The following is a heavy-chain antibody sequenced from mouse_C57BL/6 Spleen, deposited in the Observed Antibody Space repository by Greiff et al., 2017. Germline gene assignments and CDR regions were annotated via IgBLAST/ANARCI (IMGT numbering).Heavy chain of an antibody. J-gene: IGHJ2*01. D-gene: IGHD1-1*01. V-gene: IGHV1-69*01. CDR1: GYTFTSYW. Sequence: QVQLQQPGAELVMPGASVKLSCKASGYTFTSYWMHWVKQRPGQGLEWIGEIDPSDSYTNYNQKFKGKSTLTVDKSSSTAYMQLSSMTSEDSAVYDCARVPHYYGSSLYFDYWGQGTTLTVSS. CDR2: IDPSDSYT. CDR3: ARVPHYYGSSLYFDY.